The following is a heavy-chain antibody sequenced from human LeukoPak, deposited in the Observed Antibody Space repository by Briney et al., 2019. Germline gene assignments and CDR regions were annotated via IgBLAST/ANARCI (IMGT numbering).Heavy chain of an antibody. CDR2: IHTSGST. J-gene: IGHJ4*02. CDR3: AREGSMTARPFVSIDY. Sequence: PSETLSLTCTVSGGSIGSSSYYWSWIRQPAGKALEWIGRIHTSGSTDYNPSLESRVSMSVDTSKNQFSLKLRSVTAADTAVYYCAREGSMTARPFVSIDYWGQGTLVTVSS. CDR1: GGSIGSSSYY. V-gene: IGHV4-61*02. D-gene: IGHD6-6*01.